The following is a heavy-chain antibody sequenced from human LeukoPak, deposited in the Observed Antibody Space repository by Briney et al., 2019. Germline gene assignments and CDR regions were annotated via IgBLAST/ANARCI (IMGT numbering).Heavy chain of an antibody. CDR3: ARDPTTVTTSYYYYYMDA. CDR2: INPNSGGT. Sequence: ASVKVSCKASGYTFTGYYMHWVRQAPGQGLEWMGWINPNSGGTNYAQKFQGRVTMTRDTSISTAYMELSRLRSDDTAVYYCARDPTTVTTSYYYYYMDAWGKGTTVTVSS. J-gene: IGHJ6*03. V-gene: IGHV1-2*02. CDR1: GYTFTGYY. D-gene: IGHD4-17*01.